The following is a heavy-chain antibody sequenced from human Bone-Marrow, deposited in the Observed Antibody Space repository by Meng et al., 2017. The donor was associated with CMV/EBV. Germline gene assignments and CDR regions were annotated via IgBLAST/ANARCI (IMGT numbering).Heavy chain of an antibody. V-gene: IGHV1-2*02. D-gene: IGHD1-26*01. CDR3: ARDRGATVGCFDY. J-gene: IGHJ4*02. CDR1: GYTFTGYY. CDR2: INPNSGGT. Sequence: ASVKVSCKASGYTFTGYYMHWVRQAPGQGLEWMGWINPNSGGTNYAQKFQGRVTMTRDTSISTAYMELSRLRSDDTAVYYCARDRGATVGCFDYWGQGTRVTGSS.